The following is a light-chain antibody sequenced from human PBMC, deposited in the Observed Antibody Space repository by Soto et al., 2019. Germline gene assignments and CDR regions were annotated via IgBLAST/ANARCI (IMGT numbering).Light chain of an antibody. CDR1: QTISTW. CDR2: KAS. J-gene: IGKJ2*01. Sequence: DIAMTQSPSTLSASIGDRLTITCRASQTISTWLAWYQQKPGKAPNLLIYKASTLQSGVPSRFSGSGSGTEFTLTITNLQPEDFAIFYCQQYSTFPLTLGQGTQVEIK. V-gene: IGKV1-5*03. CDR3: QQYSTFPLT.